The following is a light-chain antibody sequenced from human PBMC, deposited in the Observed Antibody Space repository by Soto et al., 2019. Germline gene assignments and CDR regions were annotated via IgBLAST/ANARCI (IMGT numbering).Light chain of an antibody. CDR2: DAS. Sequence: ETVLTQSPGTLSLSPGERATLSCRASQSVTDSYLAWYQHKPGQAPRLLIYDASTRATAIPDRFSGGGSGTDFTLTISSLEPEDFAVYYCQQYGSSPYAFGQGTKLEI. CDR3: QQYGSSPYA. V-gene: IGKV3-20*01. J-gene: IGKJ2*01. CDR1: QSVTDSY.